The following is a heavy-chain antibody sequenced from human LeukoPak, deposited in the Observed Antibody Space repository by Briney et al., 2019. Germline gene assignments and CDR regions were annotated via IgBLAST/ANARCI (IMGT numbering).Heavy chain of an antibody. CDR3: ARDQTGRGYSYGYYAY. CDR2: IIPIFGTA. CDR1: GGTFSSYV. J-gene: IGHJ4*02. D-gene: IGHD5-18*01. Sequence: SVKVSCKASGGTFSSYVIRWVRQAPGQGLEWMGRIIPIFGTANYAQKFQGRVTITTDESTSTAYMELSSLRSEDTAVYYCARDQTGRGYSYGYYAYWGQGTLVTVSS. V-gene: IGHV1-69*05.